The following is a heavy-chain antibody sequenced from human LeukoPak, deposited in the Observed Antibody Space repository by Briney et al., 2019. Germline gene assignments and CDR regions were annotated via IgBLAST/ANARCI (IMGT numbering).Heavy chain of an antibody. Sequence: GGSLRVSCAASGFAFSHFGMHWVRQAPGRGLEWVAVTWYDASTQYYADSVKGRFTISRDNSKNTLYLQINSLRAEDTAVYYCARDSVNLNGAGGAFDFWGQGTEGLVSS. CDR3: ARDSVNLNGAGGAFDF. V-gene: IGHV3-33*01. CDR1: GFAFSHFG. D-gene: IGHD2-8*01. J-gene: IGHJ3*01. CDR2: TWYDASTQ.